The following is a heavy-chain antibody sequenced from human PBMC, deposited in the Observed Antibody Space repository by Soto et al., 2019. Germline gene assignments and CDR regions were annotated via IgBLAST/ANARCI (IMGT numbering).Heavy chain of an antibody. J-gene: IGHJ4*02. CDR1: GFTFSSYA. CDR3: ARDRGYGDYVDYSDC. V-gene: IGHV3-30*04. Sequence: WGSLRLSCAASGFTFSSYAMHWVRQAPGKGLEWVAVIPYYGRSKYYADSVNGRFTISRDNSKNTLYLQMNSLRAEDTAVYYCARDRGYGDYVDYSDCWGKGKMVPVS. D-gene: IGHD4-17*01. CDR2: IPYYGRSK.